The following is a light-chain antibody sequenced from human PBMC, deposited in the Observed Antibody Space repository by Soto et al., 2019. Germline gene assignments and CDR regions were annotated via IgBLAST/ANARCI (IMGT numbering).Light chain of an antibody. CDR3: MQGAHWPPT. CDR2: KVS. V-gene: IGKV2-30*02. CDR1: QRPVHSNENTY. Sequence: DVVMTQSPLSLSVTLGQPASISCRSSQRPVHSNENTYLNWFQQRPGHSPRRLIYKVSSRDSGVPDRFSGSGSGTEFTLRISRVEADDVGVYYCMQGAHWPPTFGLGTKVEIK. J-gene: IGKJ1*01.